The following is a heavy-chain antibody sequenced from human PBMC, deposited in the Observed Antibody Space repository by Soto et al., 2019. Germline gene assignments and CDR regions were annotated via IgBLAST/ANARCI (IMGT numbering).Heavy chain of an antibody. CDR1: GFTFSTYG. Sequence: QVQLVESGGGVVQPGGSLRLSCAASGFTFSTYGMHWVRQAPGTGLEWVAAIWYDGSKKYYPDSVQGRFTISRDNSKNTLYLQMNSLRAEDTAVYYCARGQLAPVGPYYFDYWGQGTLVTVSS. CDR2: IWYDGSKK. J-gene: IGHJ4*02. D-gene: IGHD2-2*01. CDR3: ARGQLAPVGPYYFDY. V-gene: IGHV3-33*01.